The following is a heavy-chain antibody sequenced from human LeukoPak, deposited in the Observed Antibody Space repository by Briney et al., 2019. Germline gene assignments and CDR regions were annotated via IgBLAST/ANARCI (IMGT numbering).Heavy chain of an antibody. D-gene: IGHD5-18*01. J-gene: IGHJ6*03. CDR3: GRTTAGGYSYDDFYYYYMDV. CDR1: GGSISSYY. CDR2: IYYSGGT. V-gene: IGHV4-59*01. Sequence: SETLSLTCTVSGGSISSYYWSWIRQPPGKGLEWIGYIYYSGGTNYNPSLKSRVTISVDMSKNQFSLKLSSVTAADTAVYYCGRTTAGGYSYDDFYYYYMDVWGKGTTVTIS.